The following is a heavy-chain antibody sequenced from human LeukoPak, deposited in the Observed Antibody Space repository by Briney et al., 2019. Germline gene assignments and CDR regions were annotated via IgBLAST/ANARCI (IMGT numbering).Heavy chain of an antibody. V-gene: IGHV4-39*07. CDR3: ARYHSGYDDY. Sequence: SETLSLTCTVSGGSVSISSYYWGWIRQPPGKGLEWIGSIYYSGNTYYNPSLKSRVTISVDTSKNQFSLKLSSVTAADTAVYYCARYHSGYDDYWGQGTLVTVSS. D-gene: IGHD5-12*01. J-gene: IGHJ4*02. CDR2: IYYSGNT. CDR1: GGSVSISSYY.